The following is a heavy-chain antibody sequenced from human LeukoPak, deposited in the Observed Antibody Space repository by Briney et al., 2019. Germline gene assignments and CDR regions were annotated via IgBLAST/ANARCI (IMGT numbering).Heavy chain of an antibody. CDR1: GGSISSYY. Sequence: LTCTVSGGSISSYYWSWIRQAPGKGLEWVSDISWNSGNVGYADSVKGRFTISRDNAKNSLYLQMNSLRTEDTALYYCAKDRGYGSGSYGHFDYWGQGALVTVSS. CDR2: ISWNSGNV. CDR3: AKDRGYGSGSYGHFDY. J-gene: IGHJ4*02. D-gene: IGHD3-10*01. V-gene: IGHV3-9*01.